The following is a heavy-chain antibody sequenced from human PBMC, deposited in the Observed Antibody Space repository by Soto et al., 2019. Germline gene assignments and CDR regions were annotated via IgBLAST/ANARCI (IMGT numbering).Heavy chain of an antibody. V-gene: IGHV4-59*01. Sequence: NPSETLSLTCTVSGGSISSYYWSWIRQPPGKGLEWIGYIYYSGSTNYNPSLKSRVTISVDTSKNQFSLKLSSVTAADTAVYYCARGDSSGWYFDYWGQGTLVTVSS. CDR1: GGSISSYY. D-gene: IGHD6-19*01. CDR2: IYYSGST. J-gene: IGHJ4*02. CDR3: ARGDSSGWYFDY.